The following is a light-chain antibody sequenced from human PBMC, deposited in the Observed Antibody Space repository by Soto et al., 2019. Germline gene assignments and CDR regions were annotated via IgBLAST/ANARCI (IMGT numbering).Light chain of an antibody. V-gene: IGKV3-20*01. CDR3: QHYGSSPPSI. Sequence: EIVLTQSPGTLSLSPGERATLSCRASQSISNNYLAWYQHKPGQAPRLLIFDASKRASGFPDRFSGSGSGTDFTLTIRGLEPEDFAVYFCQHYGSSPPSIFGQGT. J-gene: IGKJ5*01. CDR2: DAS. CDR1: QSISNNY.